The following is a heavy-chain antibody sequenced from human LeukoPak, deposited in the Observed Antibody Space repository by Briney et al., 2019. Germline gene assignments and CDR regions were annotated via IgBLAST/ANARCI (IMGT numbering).Heavy chain of an antibody. V-gene: IGHV3-30-3*01. J-gene: IGHJ4*02. CDR2: ISYDGSNK. D-gene: IGHD5-18*01. CDR1: GFTFSSYA. CDR3: ARGTAMVTSDYFDY. Sequence: GGSLRLSCAASGFTFSSYAMHWVRQAPGKGLEWVAVISYDGSNKYYADSVKGRFTISRDNSKNTLYLQMNSLRAEDTAVYYCARGTAMVTSDYFDYWGQGTLVTVSS.